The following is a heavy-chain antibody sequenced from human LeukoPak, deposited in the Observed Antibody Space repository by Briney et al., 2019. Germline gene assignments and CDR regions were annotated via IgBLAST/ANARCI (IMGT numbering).Heavy chain of an antibody. V-gene: IGHV3-48*01. CDR2: ISSSSSTI. CDR1: GFTFSSYA. J-gene: IGHJ6*03. Sequence: PGGSPRLSCAASGFTFSSYAMSWVRQAPGKGLEWVSYISSSSSTIYYADSVKGRFTISRDNAKNSLYLQMNSLRAEDTAVYYCAREGGTKYDFWSGWVPYYYYYYMDVWGKGTTVTVSS. D-gene: IGHD3-3*01. CDR3: AREGGTKYDFWSGWVPYYYYYYMDV.